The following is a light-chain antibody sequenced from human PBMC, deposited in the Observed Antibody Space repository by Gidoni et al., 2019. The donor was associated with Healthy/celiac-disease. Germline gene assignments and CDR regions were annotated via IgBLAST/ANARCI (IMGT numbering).Light chain of an antibody. J-gene: IGKJ5*01. CDR2: DAS. CDR1: QSVSSY. Sequence: EIVLTQSPATLSLSPGERATLSCRASQSVSSYLAWYQQKPGQAPRLLIYDASNRATGIPAMFSGSGSGTDFTLTISSLEPEDFAVYYCQQRSNFGQGTRLEIK. CDR3: QQRSN. V-gene: IGKV3-11*01.